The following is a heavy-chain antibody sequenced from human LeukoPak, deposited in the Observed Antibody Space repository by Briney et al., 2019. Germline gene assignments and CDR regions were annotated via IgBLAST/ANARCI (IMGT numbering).Heavy chain of an antibody. V-gene: IGHV3-30*02. CDR1: GFTFSSYG. Sequence: PGGSLRLSCAASGFTFSSYGMHWVLQAPGKGLEWVAFIRYDGSNKYYADSVKGRFTISRDNAKNTLYLQMNSLRAEDTAVYYCARQVGPDYWGQGTLVSVSS. D-gene: IGHD1-26*01. J-gene: IGHJ4*02. CDR2: IRYDGSNK. CDR3: ARQVGPDY.